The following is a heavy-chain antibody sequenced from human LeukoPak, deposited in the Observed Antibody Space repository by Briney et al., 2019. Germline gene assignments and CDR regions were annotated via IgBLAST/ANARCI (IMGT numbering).Heavy chain of an antibody. CDR1: GFTVSSNY. J-gene: IGHJ4*02. D-gene: IGHD6-13*01. CDR2: ISGSGGST. CDR3: AKRSAAAGDY. Sequence: PGGSLRLSCAASGFTVSSNYMSWVRQAPGKGLEWVSAISGSGGSTYYADSVKGRFTISRDNSKNTLYLQMNSLRAEDTAVYYCAKRSAAAGDYWGQGTLVTVSS. V-gene: IGHV3-23*01.